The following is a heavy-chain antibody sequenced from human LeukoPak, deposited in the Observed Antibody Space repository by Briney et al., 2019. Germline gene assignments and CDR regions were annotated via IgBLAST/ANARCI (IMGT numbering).Heavy chain of an antibody. Sequence: GGSLRLSCAASRFTFSTYSMNWVRQAPGKGLEWVSSISSGSSFIYYADSVKGRFTISRDNAKNSLFLQMNSLRAEDTAVYYCARESSGYFYWGQGTLVTVSS. D-gene: IGHD3-22*01. J-gene: IGHJ4*02. CDR3: ARESSGYFY. CDR1: RFTFSTYS. CDR2: ISSGSSFI. V-gene: IGHV3-21*01.